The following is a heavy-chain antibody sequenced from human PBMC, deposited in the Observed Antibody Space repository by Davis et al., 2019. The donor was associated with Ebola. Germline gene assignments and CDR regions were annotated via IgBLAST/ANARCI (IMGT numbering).Heavy chain of an antibody. CDR2: ISLNSGST. D-gene: IGHD6-19*01. V-gene: IGHV1-2*02. CDR1: GFTFIDYY. J-gene: IGHJ5*02. CDR3: AIGSGALISP. Sequence: ASVKVSCKASGFTFIDYYLHWVRQAPGQGPEWMGWISLNSGSTKYSHKFQGRVTMTRDTSISTAYMELSSLTSDDTAVYYCAIGSGALISPWGQGTLVGVSS.